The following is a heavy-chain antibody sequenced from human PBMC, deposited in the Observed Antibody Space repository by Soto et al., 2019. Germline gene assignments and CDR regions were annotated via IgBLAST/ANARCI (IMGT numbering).Heavy chain of an antibody. D-gene: IGHD3-22*01. J-gene: IGHJ6*02. V-gene: IGHV4-30-4*01. Sequence: SETLSLTCSVSGGSISSGDYYWSWIRQPPGKGLEWIGYIYYSGSTYYNPSLKSRVTISVDTSKNQFSLKLSSVTAADTAVYYCARVYEPQRDYYGMDVWGQGTTVTVSS. CDR3: ARVYEPQRDYYGMDV. CDR1: GGSISSGDYY. CDR2: IYYSGST.